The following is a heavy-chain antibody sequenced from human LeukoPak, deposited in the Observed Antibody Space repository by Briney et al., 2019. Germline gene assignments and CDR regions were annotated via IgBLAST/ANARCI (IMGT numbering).Heavy chain of an antibody. CDR2: IKQAGREN. V-gene: IGHV3-7*01. D-gene: IGHD6-6*01. Sequence: PGGSLRLSCAASGFIFSSYWMTWVRQAPGKGLEWVANIKQAGRENSYVDSVRGRFTISRDNAKNSLYLQINSLRAEDTAVYYCTTDGLGSGSSSFLEYYYMDAWGKGTTVTVSS. CDR1: GFIFSSYW. CDR3: TTDGLGSGSSSFLEYYYMDA. J-gene: IGHJ6*03.